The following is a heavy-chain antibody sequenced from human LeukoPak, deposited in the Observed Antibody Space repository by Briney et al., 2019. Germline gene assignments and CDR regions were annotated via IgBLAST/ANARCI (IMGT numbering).Heavy chain of an antibody. Sequence: GGSLRLSCAASGFTFSSYWMSWVRQAPGKGLEWVANIKQDGSDKYYVDSVKGRFTISRDNAKNSLYLQMNSLRAEDTAVYYCARRSRGGSHQTLYSDYWGQGTLVTVSS. V-gene: IGHV3-7*01. D-gene: IGHD1-26*01. CDR2: IKQDGSDK. CDR3: ARRSRGGSHQTLYSDY. J-gene: IGHJ4*02. CDR1: GFTFSSYW.